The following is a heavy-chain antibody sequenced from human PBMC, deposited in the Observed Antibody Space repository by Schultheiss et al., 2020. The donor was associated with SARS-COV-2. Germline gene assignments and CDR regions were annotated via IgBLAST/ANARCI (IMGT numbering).Heavy chain of an antibody. J-gene: IGHJ3*02. V-gene: IGHV3-13*01. D-gene: IGHD3-22*01. CDR2: IGTAGDT. CDR1: GFTFSSYA. CDR3: ARGRDSSGYFGAFDI. Sequence: GGSLRLSCAASGFTFSSYAMSWVRQATGKGLEWVSAIGTAGDTYYPGSVKGRFTISRENAKNSLYLQMNSLRAGDTAVYYCARGRDSSGYFGAFDIWGQGTMVTVSS.